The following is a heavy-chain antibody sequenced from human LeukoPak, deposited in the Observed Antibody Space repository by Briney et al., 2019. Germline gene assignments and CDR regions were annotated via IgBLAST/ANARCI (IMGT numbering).Heavy chain of an antibody. CDR3: ARDSTISGWYEIGY. CDR2: IADDGTT. J-gene: IGHJ4*02. CDR1: GFSVTTSY. Sequence: GGSLRLSCAASGFSVTTSYMTWVRQAPGMGLECVSVIADDGTTYYADSVKGRFTISRDNSKNTVSLQMNRLGADDTAVYYCARDSTISGWYEIGYWGQGSLVTVSS. V-gene: IGHV3-53*01. D-gene: IGHD6-19*01.